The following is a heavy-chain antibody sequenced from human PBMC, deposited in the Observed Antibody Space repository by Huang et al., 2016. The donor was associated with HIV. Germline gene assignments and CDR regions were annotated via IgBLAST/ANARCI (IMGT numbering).Heavy chain of an antibody. Sequence: QVRVQESGPGLAKPSETLSLTCTVSGGSISSHHWSWIRQPPGKGLEWIGTIYYSGSTKYNPSLKSRVTISADTSKNQVSLKLTSVTAADTAVYYCARVARGPNWYFDLWGRGTLATVSS. CDR2: IYYSGST. CDR3: ARVARGPNWYFDL. V-gene: IGHV4-59*11. D-gene: IGHD2-15*01. CDR1: GGSISSHH. J-gene: IGHJ2*01.